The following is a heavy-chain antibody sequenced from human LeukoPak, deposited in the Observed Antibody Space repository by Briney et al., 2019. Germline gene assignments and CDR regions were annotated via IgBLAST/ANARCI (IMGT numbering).Heavy chain of an antibody. CDR2: IYPDDSDT. V-gene: IGHV5-51*01. Sequence: GESLKISCQGSGYNFNTYWLAWVRQMPGKGLEWMGIIYPDDSDTRYSPSFQGQVTISADKSITTAYLQWSSLKASDTAIYYCARRAGSLWYVDVWGRGTLVTVSS. CDR1: GYNFNTYW. D-gene: IGHD6-19*01. CDR3: ARRAGSLWYVDV. J-gene: IGHJ2*01.